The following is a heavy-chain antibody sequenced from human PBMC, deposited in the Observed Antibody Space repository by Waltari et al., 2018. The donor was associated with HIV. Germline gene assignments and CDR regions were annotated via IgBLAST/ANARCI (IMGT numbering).Heavy chain of an antibody. J-gene: IGHJ4*02. CDR1: GFKFTTYG. CDR3: ARQVGAALFDY. CDR2: IWHDGSKT. D-gene: IGHD1-26*01. Sequence: QVQLVESGGGVVQPGRSLRLSCAASGFKFTTYGMPWVRQAPGKGLEWVALIWHDGSKTYYADSLKGRFTISRDNSKNTLYLQMNSLRGEDTAVYYCARQVGAALFDYWGQGALVTVSS. V-gene: IGHV3-33*01.